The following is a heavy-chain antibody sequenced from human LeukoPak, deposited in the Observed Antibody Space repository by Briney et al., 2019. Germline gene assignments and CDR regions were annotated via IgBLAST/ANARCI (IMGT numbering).Heavy chain of an antibody. J-gene: IGHJ4*02. D-gene: IGHD3-22*01. CDR3: ARSYYDSSGYYPSFDY. V-gene: IGHV3-21*01. CDR1: GFTFSSYT. CDR2: ISSSNTYI. Sequence: PGGSLRLSCAASGFTFSSYTMNWVRQAPGKGLEWVSSISSSNTYIYYADSVKGRFTISRDNAKNSLYLQMNSLRAEDTAVYYCARSYYDSSGYYPSFDYWGQGTLVTVSS.